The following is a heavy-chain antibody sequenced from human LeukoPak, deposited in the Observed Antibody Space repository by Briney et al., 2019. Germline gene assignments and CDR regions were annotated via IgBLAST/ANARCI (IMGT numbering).Heavy chain of an antibody. D-gene: IGHD4-23*01. CDR2: IKQDGSEK. V-gene: IGHV3-7*01. J-gene: IGHJ3*02. Sequence: QPGGSLRLSCAASGFTFSSYWMSWVRQAPGKGLEWVANIKQDGSEKYYVDSAKGRFTISRDNAKNTLYLQMNSLRAEDTAVYYCARETRWFSDAFDNWGQGTMVTVSS. CDR1: GFTFSSYW. CDR3: ARETRWFSDAFDN.